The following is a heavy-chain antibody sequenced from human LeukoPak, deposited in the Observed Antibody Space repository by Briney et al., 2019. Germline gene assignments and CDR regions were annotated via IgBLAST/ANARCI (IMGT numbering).Heavy chain of an antibody. D-gene: IGHD6-6*01. CDR2: ITHSGAT. Sequence: SETLSLTCAVYGESFSGHYWTWIRQPPGKGLEWIGEITHSGATNYNPSLKSRVIISLDTSKNQFSLRLSSVTAADTAVYYCARAVTARPFDYWGQGTLVTVSS. CDR3: ARAVTARPFDY. V-gene: IGHV4-34*01. CDR1: GESFSGHY. J-gene: IGHJ4*02.